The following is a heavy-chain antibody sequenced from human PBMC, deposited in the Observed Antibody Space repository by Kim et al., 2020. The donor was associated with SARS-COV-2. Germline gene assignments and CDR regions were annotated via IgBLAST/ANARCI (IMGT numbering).Heavy chain of an antibody. Sequence: YADSVKGRLTNSRDNSKNALYLQMNSLRAEDTAVYYCARDERQWLAPFDYWGQGTLVTVSS. D-gene: IGHD6-19*01. V-gene: IGHV3-30*01. CDR3: ARDERQWLAPFDY. J-gene: IGHJ4*02.